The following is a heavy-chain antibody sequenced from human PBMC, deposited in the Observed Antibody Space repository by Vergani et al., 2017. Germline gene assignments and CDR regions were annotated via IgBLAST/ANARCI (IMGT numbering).Heavy chain of an antibody. CDR2: MSHRGIS. V-gene: IGHV4-39*07. Sequence: QMQLQESGPGLVKASETLSLTCTVSGDSIISRSYYWGWIRQPPGKGLEWIGEMSHRGISNYNPSLKSRVTLSLDLSHNKFSLTLKSMTAADTALYYCARVTVTTEGFFDLWGQGTLVTVSS. CDR1: GDSIISRSYY. CDR3: ARVTVTTEGFFDL. J-gene: IGHJ5*02. D-gene: IGHD4-17*01.